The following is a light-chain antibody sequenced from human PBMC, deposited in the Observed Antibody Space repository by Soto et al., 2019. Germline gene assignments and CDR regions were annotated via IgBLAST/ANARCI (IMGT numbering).Light chain of an antibody. V-gene: IGKV3-20*01. CDR3: QQYMSSVT. J-gene: IGKJ1*01. Sequence: EIVLTQSPGSLSLSPGERATLSCRASQSVDHTFFAWYQKKPGQAPRLLMYGVSKRATGIPDRSSGSGSGTHFTLTISRLEAEDFAGYYCQQYMSSVTFGHGTSVEIK. CDR2: GVS. CDR1: QSVDHTF.